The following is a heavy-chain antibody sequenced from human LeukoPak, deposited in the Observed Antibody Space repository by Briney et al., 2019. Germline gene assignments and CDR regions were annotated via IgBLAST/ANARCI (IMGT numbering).Heavy chain of an antibody. V-gene: IGHV1-8*01. D-gene: IGHD3-22*01. CDR1: GYTFTSYD. CDR3: ARLNPEYYYDSSGYYRD. CDR2: MNPNSGNT. Sequence: AASVKVSCKASGYTFTSYDINWVRQATGQGLEWMGWMNPNSGNTGYAQKFQGRVPMTRNTSISTAYMELSSLRSEDTAVYYCARLNPEYYYDSSGYYRDWGQGTLVTVSS. J-gene: IGHJ4*02.